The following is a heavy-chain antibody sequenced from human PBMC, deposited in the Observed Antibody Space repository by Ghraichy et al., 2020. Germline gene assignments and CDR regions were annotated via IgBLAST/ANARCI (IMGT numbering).Heavy chain of an antibody. CDR1: GFSFNKAW. J-gene: IGHJ4*02. V-gene: IGHV3-15*01. CDR3: TRRDRESCGGGSCYSDHIDY. Sequence: LSLTCAASGFSFNKAWMSWVRQAPGKGLEWVGRIKSETDGGTTDYAAPVKGRFAISRDDSKHTLYLQMDSLETEDTAVYYRTRRDRESCGGGSCYSDHIDYWGQGTLVTVSS. D-gene: IGHD2-15*01. CDR2: IKSETDGGTT.